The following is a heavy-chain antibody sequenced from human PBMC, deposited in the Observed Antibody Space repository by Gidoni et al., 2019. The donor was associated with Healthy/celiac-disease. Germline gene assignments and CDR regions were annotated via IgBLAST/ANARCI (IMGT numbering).Heavy chain of an antibody. J-gene: IGHJ3*02. Sequence: QVQLVQSGAEVKKPGASVKVSCTASGYTFTSYGISWVRQAPGQGLEWMGWISAYNGNTNYAQKLQGRVTMTTDTSTSTAYMELRSLRSDDTAVYYCARDITLIGIKPRSDFDIWGQGTMVTVSS. D-gene: IGHD1-20*01. CDR2: ISAYNGNT. CDR1: GYTFTSYG. V-gene: IGHV1-18*01. CDR3: ARDITLIGIKPRSDFDI.